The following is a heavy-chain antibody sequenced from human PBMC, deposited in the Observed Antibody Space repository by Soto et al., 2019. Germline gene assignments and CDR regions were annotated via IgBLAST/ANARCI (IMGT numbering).Heavy chain of an antibody. D-gene: IGHD4-17*01. J-gene: IGHJ4*02. CDR1: GCTCSGYG. CDR2: IKQDGSEK. V-gene: IGHV3-7*04. CDR3: ARDLASTTIPNS. Sequence: GGSLRLSWAAAGCTCSGYGGSWVRQAPGKGREWVANIKQDGSEKYYVDSVKGRFTISRDNAKNSLYLQMNSLRAEDTAVYYCARDLASTTIPNSWGPGPLVTVSP.